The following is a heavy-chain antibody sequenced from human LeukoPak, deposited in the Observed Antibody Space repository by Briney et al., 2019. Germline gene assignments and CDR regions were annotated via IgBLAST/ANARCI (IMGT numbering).Heavy chain of an antibody. Sequence: PGRSLRLSCAASGFTFNSYAMHWVRQAPGKGLEWVAVISYDGSNKYYADSVKGRFTISRDNSKNTLYLQMNSLRAEDTAVYYCARGTTGTTKFDYWGQGTLVTVSS. CDR1: GFTFNSYA. CDR2: ISYDGSNK. J-gene: IGHJ4*02. V-gene: IGHV3-30-3*01. D-gene: IGHD1-1*01. CDR3: ARGTTGTTKFDY.